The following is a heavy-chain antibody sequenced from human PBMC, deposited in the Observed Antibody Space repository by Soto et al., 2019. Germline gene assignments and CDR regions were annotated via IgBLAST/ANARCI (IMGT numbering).Heavy chain of an antibody. J-gene: IGHJ4*02. D-gene: IGHD2-15*01. V-gene: IGHV4-31*03. CDR1: GGSISSGGYY. CDR3: ARSPDIVVVVAALAFDY. CDR2: IYYSGST. Sequence: QVQLQESGPGLVKPSQTLSLTCTVSGGSISSGGYYWSWIRQHPGKGLEWIGYIYYSGSTYYNPSLKSRVTISVDTSKNQFSLKLSSVTAADTAVYYCARSPDIVVVVAALAFDYWGQGTLVTVSS.